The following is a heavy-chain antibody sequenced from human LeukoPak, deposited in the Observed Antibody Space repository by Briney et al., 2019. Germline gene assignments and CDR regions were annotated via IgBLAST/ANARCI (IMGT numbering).Heavy chain of an antibody. J-gene: IGHJ5*02. Sequence: GASVTVSCKASVYTFTSYDINWVRQATGQGLEWMGWMNPNSGNTGYAQKFRGRVTMTRDTSISTAYMELSSLRSEDTAVYYCAKAGIVATMNADWFDPWGQGTLVTVSS. CDR3: AKAGIVATMNADWFDP. V-gene: IGHV1-8*01. CDR2: MNPNSGNT. D-gene: IGHD5-12*01. CDR1: VYTFTSYD.